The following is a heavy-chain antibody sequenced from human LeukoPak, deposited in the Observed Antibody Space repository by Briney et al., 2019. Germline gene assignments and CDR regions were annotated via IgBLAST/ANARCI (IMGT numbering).Heavy chain of an antibody. D-gene: IGHD3-16*02. V-gene: IGHV4-59*01. J-gene: IGHJ4*02. CDR3: ARVNMITFGGVIAPYYFDY. CDR1: GDSITSYY. Sequence: SETLSLICTVSGDSITSYYWTWIRQPPGKGLEWIGYNYYSGSTNYNPSLKSRVTISVDTSKNQFSLKLSSVTAADTAVYYCARVNMITFGGVIAPYYFDYWGQGTLVTVSS. CDR2: NYYSGST.